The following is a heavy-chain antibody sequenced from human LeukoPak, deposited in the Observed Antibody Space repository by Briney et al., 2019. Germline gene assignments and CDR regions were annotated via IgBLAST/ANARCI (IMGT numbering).Heavy chain of an antibody. CDR2: IYSGGST. J-gene: IGHJ4*02. CDR3: AREDGYCSGGSCYSGSYFDY. Sequence: GGSLRLSCAASGFTVSSNYMSWVRQAPGKGLEWVSVIYSGGSTYYADSVKGRFTISRDNSKNTLYLQMNSLRAEDTAVYYCAREDGYCSGGSCYSGSYFDYWGQGTLVTVSS. CDR1: GFTVSSNY. V-gene: IGHV3-53*05. D-gene: IGHD2-15*01.